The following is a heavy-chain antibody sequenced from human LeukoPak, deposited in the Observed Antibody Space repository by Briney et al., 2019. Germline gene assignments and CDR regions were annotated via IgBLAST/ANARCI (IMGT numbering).Heavy chain of an antibody. V-gene: IGHV4-34*09. CDR3: ARLGMVYADY. J-gene: IGHJ4*02. D-gene: IGHD2-8*01. CDR1: GGSFSGYY. Sequence: PSETLSLTCAVYGGSFSGYYWSWIRQPPGKGLEWIGEINHSGSTNYNPSLKSRVTISVDTSKNQFSLKLSSVTAADTAVYYCARLGMVYADYWGQGTLVTVSS. CDR2: INHSGST.